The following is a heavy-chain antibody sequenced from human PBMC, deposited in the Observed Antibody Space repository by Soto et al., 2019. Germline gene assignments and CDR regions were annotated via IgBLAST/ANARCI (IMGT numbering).Heavy chain of an antibody. Sequence: PGGSLRLSCAASGFTFSSYAMSWVRQAPGKGLEWVSAISGSGGSTYYADSVKGRFTISRDNSKNTLYLQMNSLRAEDTAVYYCAKRNYYDSSGYYYVHWGQGTLVTVSS. CDR2: ISGSGGST. J-gene: IGHJ1*01. V-gene: IGHV3-23*01. CDR1: GFTFSSYA. D-gene: IGHD3-22*01. CDR3: AKRNYYDSSGYYYVH.